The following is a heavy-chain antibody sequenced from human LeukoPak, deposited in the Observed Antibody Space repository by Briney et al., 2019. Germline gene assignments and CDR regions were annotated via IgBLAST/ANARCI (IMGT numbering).Heavy chain of an antibody. CDR2: ISYDGSNK. J-gene: IGHJ4*02. Sequence: GGSPNPSYAASGITFSGYHIHWVRQAPGHGLAWVAVISYDGSNKYYADSVKGRFTISRDNSKNTLYLQMNSLRAEDTAVYYCAKAGTEYDSSGYRYWGQGTLVSVSS. CDR3: AKAGTEYDSSGYRY. D-gene: IGHD3-22*01. V-gene: IGHV3-30*18. CDR1: GITFSGYH.